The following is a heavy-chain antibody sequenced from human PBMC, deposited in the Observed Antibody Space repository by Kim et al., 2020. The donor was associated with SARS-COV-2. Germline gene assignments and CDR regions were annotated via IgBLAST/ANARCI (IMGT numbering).Heavy chain of an antibody. CDR1: GFTFSSYW. D-gene: IGHD5-18*01. J-gene: IGHJ4*02. CDR3: ARDVADTAMVPVWD. V-gene: IGHV3-7*01. Sequence: GGSLRLSCAASGFTFSSYWMSWVRQAPGKGLEWVANIKQDGSEKYYVDSVKGRFTISRDNAKNSLYLQMNSLRAEDTAVYYCARDVADTAMVPVWDWGQGTRVTVSS. CDR2: IKQDGSEK.